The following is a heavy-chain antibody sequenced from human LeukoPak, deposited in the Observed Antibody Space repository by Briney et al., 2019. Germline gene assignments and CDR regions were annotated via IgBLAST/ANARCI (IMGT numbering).Heavy chain of an antibody. Sequence: GGSLRLSCAASGFLFSNYAMSWVRQAPGKGLEWVSTVTGNGGSTYYIDSVKGRFTISRDNSKNTLYLQMNSLRAEDTAIYYCAKEVNGSQLLIFDSWGRGTLVTVSS. CDR2: VTGNGGST. D-gene: IGHD1-26*01. J-gene: IGHJ4*02. CDR1: GFLFSNYA. V-gene: IGHV3-23*01. CDR3: AKEVNGSQLLIFDS.